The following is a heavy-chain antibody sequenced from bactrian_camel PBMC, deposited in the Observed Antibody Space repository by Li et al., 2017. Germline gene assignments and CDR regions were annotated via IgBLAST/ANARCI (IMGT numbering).Heavy chain of an antibody. CDR3: ARDLIRGAYCGATLGRDHFGY. J-gene: IGHJ6*01. V-gene: IGHV3S55*01. D-gene: IGHD1*01. CDR1: EYTERYY. Sequence: HVQLVESGGGSVQAGESLTLSCNASEYTERYYMGWFRQAPGKEREGVAAIDSAGTTSYAESVKGRFTISTDNAKNDFYLQMNSLKEEDTAVYYCARDLIRGAYCGATLGRDHFGYWGQGTQVTVS. CDR2: IDSAGTT.